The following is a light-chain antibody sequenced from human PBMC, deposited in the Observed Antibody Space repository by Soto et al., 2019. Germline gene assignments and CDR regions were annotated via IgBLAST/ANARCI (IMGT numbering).Light chain of an antibody. V-gene: IGKV3-15*01. J-gene: IGKJ3*01. Sequence: EIVMTQSPATLSVSPGERATLSCRASQRVSSNLAWYQQRPGQPPRLLIYGASTRATGIPARFSGSGSGTEFTLTISSLQSEDFAVYYCQQYSKWPLFTFGPGTRVDIK. CDR2: GAS. CDR3: QQYSKWPLFT. CDR1: QRVSSN.